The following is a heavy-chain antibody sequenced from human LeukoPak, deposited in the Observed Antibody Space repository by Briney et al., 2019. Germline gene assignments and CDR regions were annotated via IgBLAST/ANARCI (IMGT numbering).Heavy chain of an antibody. V-gene: IGHV3-20*04. Sequence: GGSLRLSCAASGFTFDDYGMSWVRQAPGKGLEWVSGISWSGGNTGYADSVKGRFTISRDNAKNSLYLQMNSLRAEDTAVYYCARGVGYCSGGSCYRDAFDIWGQGTMVTVSS. J-gene: IGHJ3*02. D-gene: IGHD2-15*01. CDR1: GFTFDDYG. CDR3: ARGVGYCSGGSCYRDAFDI. CDR2: ISWSGGNT.